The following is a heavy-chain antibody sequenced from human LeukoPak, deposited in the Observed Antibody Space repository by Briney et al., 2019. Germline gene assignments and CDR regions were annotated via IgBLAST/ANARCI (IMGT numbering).Heavy chain of an antibody. D-gene: IGHD4-11*01. Sequence: PSETLSLTCTVSGGSINIHHWSWLRQPPGKGLVWIGYIYYSGSTNYNPSLKSRVTISVDTSKNQFSLKLSSVTAADTAVYYYARAHPTTDDYYYYYMDVWGKGTTVTVSS. V-gene: IGHV4-59*11. CDR1: GGSINIHH. CDR2: IYYSGST. J-gene: IGHJ6*03. CDR3: ARAHPTTDDYYYYYMDV.